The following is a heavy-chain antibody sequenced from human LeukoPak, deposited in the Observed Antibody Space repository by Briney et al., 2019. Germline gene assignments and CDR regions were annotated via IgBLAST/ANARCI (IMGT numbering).Heavy chain of an antibody. Sequence: GGSLRLSCAASGFTFSSYSMNWVRQAPGKGLEWVSSISSSSSYIYYEDSVKGRFTISRDNAKNSLYLQMNSLRAEDTAVYYCASGSRSGHFNDYWGQGTLVTVSS. CDR2: ISSSSSYI. J-gene: IGHJ4*02. D-gene: IGHD3-10*01. V-gene: IGHV3-21*01. CDR3: ASGSRSGHFNDY. CDR1: GFTFSSYS.